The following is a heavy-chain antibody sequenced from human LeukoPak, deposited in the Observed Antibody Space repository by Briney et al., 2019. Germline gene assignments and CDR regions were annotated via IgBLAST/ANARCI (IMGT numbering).Heavy chain of an antibody. Sequence: GGSLRLSCAASGFTFSTYAMHWVRQAPGKGLEYVSAISTNGDGTYYADSVKGRFTISRDNSKNTLFLQMGSLRADDMAVYYCARWGSTSCYDYWGQGTLVTVSS. J-gene: IGHJ4*02. V-gene: IGHV3-64*02. CDR3: ARWGSTSCYDY. D-gene: IGHD2-2*01. CDR1: GFTFSTYA. CDR2: ISTNGDGT.